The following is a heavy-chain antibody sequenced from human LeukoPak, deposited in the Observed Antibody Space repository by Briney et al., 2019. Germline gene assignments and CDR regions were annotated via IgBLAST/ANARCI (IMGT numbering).Heavy chain of an antibody. CDR3: TRDVGYGRHLDY. V-gene: IGHV4-4*02. D-gene: IGHD1-26*01. CDR1: GGSIGNSHW. Sequence: SGTLSLTCAVSGGSIGNSHWRSWVRPTPGKGLEWIGEIYHSGSTNYNPSIKSRVTISVDKSKNQFSLKLSCVSAADTAVYYCTRDVGYGRHLDYWGQGTLVTVSS. J-gene: IGHJ4*02. CDR2: IYHSGST.